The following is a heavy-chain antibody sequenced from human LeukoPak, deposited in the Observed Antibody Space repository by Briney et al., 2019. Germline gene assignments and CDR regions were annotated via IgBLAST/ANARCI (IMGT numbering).Heavy chain of an antibody. CDR2: ISWNSGSI. CDR1: GFTFDDYA. J-gene: IGHJ3*02. V-gene: IGHV3-9*01. D-gene: IGHD3-22*01. Sequence: GRSLRLSCAASGFTFDDYAMHWVRQAPGKGLEWVSGISWNSGSIGYADSVKGRFTISRDNANTSTYLEMNSLRTEDTALYYCARGHYYDSSGYPGAFDIWGQGTMVTVSS. CDR3: ARGHYYDSSGYPGAFDI.